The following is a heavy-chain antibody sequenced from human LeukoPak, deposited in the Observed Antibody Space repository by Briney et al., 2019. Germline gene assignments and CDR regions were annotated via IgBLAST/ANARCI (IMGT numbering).Heavy chain of an antibody. V-gene: IGHV3-9*01. CDR2: ISWNSGSI. Sequence: GGSLRLSCAASGFTFSSYSMNWVRQAPGKGLEWVSGISWNSGSIGYADSVKGRFTISRDNAKNSLYLQMNSLRAEDTAVYYCAKDSLAAAATLRNVDYYYGMDVWGQGTTVTVSS. CDR1: GFTFSSYS. D-gene: IGHD6-13*01. CDR3: AKDSLAAAATLRNVDYYYGMDV. J-gene: IGHJ6*02.